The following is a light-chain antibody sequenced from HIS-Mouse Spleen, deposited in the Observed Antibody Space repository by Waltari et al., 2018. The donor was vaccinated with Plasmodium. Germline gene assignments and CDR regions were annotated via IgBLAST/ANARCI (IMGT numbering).Light chain of an antibody. V-gene: IGKV1-8*01. J-gene: IGKJ4*01. CDR2: AAS. CDR1: QGISSY. Sequence: AIRMTQSPLSLYASTGHRVTITCRASQGISSYLPWYQKKPGKAPKLLIYAASTLQSGVPSRFSGSGSGTDFTLTISCLQSEDFATYYCQQYYSYPLTFGGGTKVEIK. CDR3: QQYYSYPLT.